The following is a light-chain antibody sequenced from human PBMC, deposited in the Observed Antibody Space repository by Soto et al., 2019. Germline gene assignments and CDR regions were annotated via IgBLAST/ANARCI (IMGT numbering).Light chain of an antibody. CDR1: SSDVGYFDH. CDR3: TSYTSSSTLV. J-gene: IGLJ2*01. Sequence: QSALTHPASVSASPGQSITISCTGTSSDVGYFDHVSWYQQHPGKAPQLMIYEVFNRPSGVSTRFSGSKSGNTASLTISGLQPEDEADYYCTSYTSSSTLVFGGGTQLTVL. V-gene: IGLV2-14*01. CDR2: EVF.